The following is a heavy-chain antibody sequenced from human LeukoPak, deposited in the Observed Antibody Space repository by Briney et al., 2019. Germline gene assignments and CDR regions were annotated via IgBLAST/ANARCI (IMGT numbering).Heavy chain of an antibody. V-gene: IGHV1-24*01. J-gene: IGHJ4*02. CDR1: GYTFTSYY. D-gene: IGHD3-10*01. Sequence: ASVKVSCKASGYTFTSYYMHWVRQAPGKGLEWMGGFDPEDGETIYAQKFQDRVTMTEDTSTDTAYMELSSLRSEDTAVYYCATSVVVRGVWSDYWGQGTLVTVSS. CDR2: FDPEDGET. CDR3: ATSVVVRGVWSDY.